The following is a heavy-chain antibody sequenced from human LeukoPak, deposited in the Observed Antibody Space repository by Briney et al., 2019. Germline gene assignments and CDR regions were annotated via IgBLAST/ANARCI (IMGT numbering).Heavy chain of an antibody. Sequence: GRSLRLSCSASGLTFSTSPMNWVRLAPGNRLEWVSTSGTSGDTYYADSVKGRFTISRDNSKSTLSLQMANLRVEDTAVYYCTTKPPGNYPYDDWGQGTLVTVSP. CDR3: TTKPPGNYPYDD. CDR2: SGTSGDT. J-gene: IGHJ4*02. CDR1: GLTFSTSP. V-gene: IGHV3-23*01. D-gene: IGHD3-22*01.